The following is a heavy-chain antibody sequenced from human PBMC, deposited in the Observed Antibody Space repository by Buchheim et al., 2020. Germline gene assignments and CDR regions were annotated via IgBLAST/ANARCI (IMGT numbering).Heavy chain of an antibody. Sequence: QVQLVESGGGVVQPGRSLRLSCAASGFTFSSYGMHWVRQAPGKGLEWVAVISYDGSNKYYADSVKGRFTISRDNSKNTLYLQMNSLGAEDTAVYYCAKEGVWGSSGSYFDYWGQGTL. CDR3: AKEGVWGSSGSYFDY. V-gene: IGHV3-30*18. CDR1: GFTFSSYG. CDR2: ISYDGSNK. D-gene: IGHD1-26*01. J-gene: IGHJ4*02.